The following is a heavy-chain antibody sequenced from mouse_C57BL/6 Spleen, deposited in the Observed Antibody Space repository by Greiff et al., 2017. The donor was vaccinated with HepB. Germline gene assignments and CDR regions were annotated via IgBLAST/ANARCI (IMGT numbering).Heavy chain of an antibody. CDR1: GFSLTSYG. V-gene: IGHV2-6*03. CDR3: ARITTVVARGYAMDY. CDR2: IWSDGST. D-gene: IGHD1-1*01. Sequence: QVQLQQSGPGLVAPSQRLSITCTVSGFSLTSYGVHWVRQPPGKGLEWLVVIWSDGSTTYNSALKSRLSISKDNSKSQVFLKMNSLQTDDTAMYYCARITTVVARGYAMDYWGQGTSVTVSS. J-gene: IGHJ4*01.